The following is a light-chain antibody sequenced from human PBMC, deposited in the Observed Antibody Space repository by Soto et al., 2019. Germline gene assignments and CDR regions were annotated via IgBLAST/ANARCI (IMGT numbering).Light chain of an antibody. CDR1: QGIRND. Sequence: AIQMTQSPSSLSASVGDRVTITCRASQGIRNDLGWYQQKPGKAPKLLIYAASSLQSGVLSRFSGSGSGTYFTLTLNSLQPEDFATYYCLQDYNYPLTFGQGTKVEIK. J-gene: IGKJ1*01. CDR3: LQDYNYPLT. CDR2: AAS. V-gene: IGKV1-6*01.